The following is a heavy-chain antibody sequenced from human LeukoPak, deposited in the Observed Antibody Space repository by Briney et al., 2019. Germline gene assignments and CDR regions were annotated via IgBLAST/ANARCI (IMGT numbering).Heavy chain of an antibody. CDR3: AKDCHGSGVGYFHY. V-gene: IGHV3-23*01. CDR1: GFTFSSYA. J-gene: IGHJ4*02. CDR2: ISGSGGST. D-gene: IGHD3-10*01. Sequence: GGSLRLSCAASGFTFSSYAVRWVRQAPGKGLEWVSAISGSGGSTYYADSVKGRFTISRDNSKNRLYLQMNSLRAEDTAVYYCAKDCHGSGVGYFHYWGQGTLVAVSS.